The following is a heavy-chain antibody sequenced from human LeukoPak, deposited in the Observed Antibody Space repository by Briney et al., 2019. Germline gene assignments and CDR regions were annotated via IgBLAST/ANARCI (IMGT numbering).Heavy chain of an antibody. CDR1: GGSISSYY. Sequence: SETLSLTCTVSGGSISSYYWSWIRQPPGKGLEWIGYIYYSGSTNYNPSLKSRVTILVDTSKNQSSLKLSSVTAADTAVYYCASTAKSGSDYWGQGTLVTVSS. CDR3: ASTAKSGSDY. D-gene: IGHD3-10*01. CDR2: IYYSGST. V-gene: IGHV4-59*01. J-gene: IGHJ4*02.